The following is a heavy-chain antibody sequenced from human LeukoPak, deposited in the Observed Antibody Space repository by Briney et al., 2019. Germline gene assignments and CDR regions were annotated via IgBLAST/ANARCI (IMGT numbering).Heavy chain of an antibody. J-gene: IGHJ4*02. CDR2: ISGSGGST. Sequence: GGSLRLSCAASGFTFSNYAMSWVRQAPGKGLEWVSAISGSGGSTYYADSVKGRFTISRDNSKNTLYLQMNSLRAEDTAVYYCAKDFYGDGYNYYFDYWGQGTLVTVSS. CDR3: AKDFYGDGYNYYFDY. D-gene: IGHD5-24*01. V-gene: IGHV3-23*01. CDR1: GFTFSNYA.